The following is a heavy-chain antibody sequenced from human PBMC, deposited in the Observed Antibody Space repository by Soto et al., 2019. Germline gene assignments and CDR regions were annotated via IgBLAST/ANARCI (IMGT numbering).Heavy chain of an antibody. J-gene: IGHJ4*02. CDR3: ARSSGGSSWYPPDY. V-gene: IGHV3-30*03. D-gene: IGHD6-13*01. CDR2: VANDGSNQ. CDR1: GFTFSSYG. Sequence: QVQLVESGGGVVQPGRSLRLSCAASGFTFSSYGMQWVRQSPGEGPEWVAIVANDGSNQYYAESGKGRFTISRDNSKTTVFLEMDSLRPEDTAFYYCARSSGGSSWYPPDYWGQGTLVTVSS.